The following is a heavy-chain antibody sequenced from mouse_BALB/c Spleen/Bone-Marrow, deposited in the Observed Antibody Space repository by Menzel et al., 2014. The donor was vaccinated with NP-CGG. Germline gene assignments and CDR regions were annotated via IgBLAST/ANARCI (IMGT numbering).Heavy chain of an antibody. CDR2: ILPGSGST. CDR1: GYTFNSYW. D-gene: IGHD2-2*01. Sequence: VQLQQSGAELMKPGASVKISCKATGYTFNSYWIEWVKQRPGHGLEWIGEILPGSGSTNYNEKFKGKATFTTDTSSNTAYMQLSSLTSEDSAVYYCARGGYGYLFAYWSQGTLITVSA. CDR3: ARGGYGYLFAY. V-gene: IGHV1-9*01. J-gene: IGHJ3*01.